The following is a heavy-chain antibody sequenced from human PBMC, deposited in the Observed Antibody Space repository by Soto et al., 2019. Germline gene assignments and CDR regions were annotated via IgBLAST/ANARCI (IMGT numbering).Heavy chain of an antibody. CDR2: ISTYNGNT. V-gene: IGHV1-18*01. Sequence: QVQLVQSGAEVKKPGASVQVSCKASGYTFTSYGISWVRQAPGQGLEWMGWISTYNGNTNNAQKLQGRVTMTTDTSTSTDNMELRNLSSVYTAVYYLARRGEGVRYYDWFVHYLGQGRLVIGST. J-gene: IGHJ4*02. CDR3: ARRGEGVRYYDWFVHY. CDR1: GYTFTSYG. D-gene: IGHD3-9*01.